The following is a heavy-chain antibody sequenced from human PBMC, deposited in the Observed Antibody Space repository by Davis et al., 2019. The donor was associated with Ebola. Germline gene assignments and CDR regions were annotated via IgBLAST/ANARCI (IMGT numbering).Heavy chain of an antibody. D-gene: IGHD1-26*01. CDR3: AKTRSYDAFDI. J-gene: IGHJ3*02. Sequence: GESLKISCAASGFTFSSYSMNWVRQAPGKGLEWVANIKQDGSEKYYVDSVKGRFTISRGNSKNTLYLQMNSLRAEDTAVYYCAKTRSYDAFDIWGQGTMVTVSS. CDR1: GFTFSSYS. V-gene: IGHV3-7*03. CDR2: IKQDGSEK.